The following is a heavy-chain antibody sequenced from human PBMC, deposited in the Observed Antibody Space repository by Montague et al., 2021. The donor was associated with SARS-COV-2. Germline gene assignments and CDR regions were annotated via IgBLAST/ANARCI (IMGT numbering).Heavy chain of an antibody. J-gene: IGHJ6*02. CDR3: AREVVHVDVLTDIPKILYYGLDV. CDR1: GGAINRGDYY. CDR2: IYSTGET. Sequence: TLSLTCTVSGGAINRGDYYWTWIRQPPGKGLEWIGNIYSTGETSYSPSLKGRVGISLDTSKNQVSLNLRSVAAADTAVYYCAREVVHVDVLTDIPKILYYGLDVWGQGTTVVVSS. D-gene: IGHD2-21*02. V-gene: IGHV4-30-4*08.